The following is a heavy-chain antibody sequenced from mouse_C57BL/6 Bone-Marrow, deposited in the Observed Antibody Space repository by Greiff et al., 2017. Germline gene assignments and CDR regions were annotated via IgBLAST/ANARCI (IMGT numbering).Heavy chain of an antibody. Sequence: VQLQQSGAELVRPGASVKLSCTASGFNIKDDYMHWVKQRPEQGLEWIGWIDPENGDTEYASKFQGKATITADTSSNTAYLQLSSLTSEDTAVYYCSLYYYGSSYWYFDVCGTGTTVTVSS. CDR3: SLYYYGSSYWYFDV. V-gene: IGHV14-4*01. CDR1: GFNIKDDY. CDR2: IDPENGDT. J-gene: IGHJ1*03. D-gene: IGHD1-1*01.